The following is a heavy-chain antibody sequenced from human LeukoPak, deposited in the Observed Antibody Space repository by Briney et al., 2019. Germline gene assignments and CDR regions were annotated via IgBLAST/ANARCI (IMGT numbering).Heavy chain of an antibody. Sequence: ASVKVSCKASGYTFTSYGISWVRQAPGQGLEWMGWISPYNGDTDYAQKLQGRVTMTTDTSTSIAYMDLGSLRSDDTAVYYCARKLYDSSRYGQTYYFDYWGQGTLVTVSS. D-gene: IGHD3-22*01. CDR3: ARKLYDSSRYGQTYYFDY. V-gene: IGHV1-18*01. J-gene: IGHJ4*02. CDR1: GYTFTSYG. CDR2: ISPYNGDT.